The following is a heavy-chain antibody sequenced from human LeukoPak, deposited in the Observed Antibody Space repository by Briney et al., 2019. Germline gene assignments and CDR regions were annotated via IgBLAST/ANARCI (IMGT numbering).Heavy chain of an antibody. CDR1: GYSISSGYY. Sequence: SETLSLTCAVSGYSISSGYYWGWIRQPPGKGLEWIGSIYHSGSTYYNPSLKSRVTISVDTPKNQFSLKLSSVTAADTAVYYCARGHPTTVTTYYFDYWGQGTLVTVSS. CDR3: ARGHPTTVTTYYFDY. D-gene: IGHD4-17*01. J-gene: IGHJ4*02. V-gene: IGHV4-38-2*01. CDR2: IYHSGST.